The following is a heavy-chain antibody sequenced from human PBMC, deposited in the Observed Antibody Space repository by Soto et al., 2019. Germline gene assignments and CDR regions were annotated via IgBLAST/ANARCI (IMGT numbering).Heavy chain of an antibody. V-gene: IGHV4-30-4*01. CDR2: IYYSGST. Sequence: LCGGSIRSGDYYWSWIRQPPGKGLEWIGYIYYSGSTYYNPSLKSRVTISVDTTKNQFSLKLSSVTAADTAVYYCARWGVAASGTPYFDYWGQGTLVTVSS. CDR1: GGSIRSGDYY. D-gene: IGHD6-13*01. J-gene: IGHJ4*02. CDR3: ARWGVAASGTPYFDY.